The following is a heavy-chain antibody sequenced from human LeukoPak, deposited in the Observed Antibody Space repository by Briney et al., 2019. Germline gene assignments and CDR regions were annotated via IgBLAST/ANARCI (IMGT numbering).Heavy chain of an antibody. CDR2: IIPIFGTA. Sequence: SVKVSCKASGGTFSSYAISWVRQAPGQGLEWMGGIIPIFGTANYAQKFQGRVTITADESTSTAYMEPSSLRSEDTAVYYCARDPRGRGYSYGPFDYWGQGTLVTVSS. V-gene: IGHV1-69*13. J-gene: IGHJ4*02. CDR1: GGTFSSYA. CDR3: ARDPRGRGYSYGPFDY. D-gene: IGHD5-18*01.